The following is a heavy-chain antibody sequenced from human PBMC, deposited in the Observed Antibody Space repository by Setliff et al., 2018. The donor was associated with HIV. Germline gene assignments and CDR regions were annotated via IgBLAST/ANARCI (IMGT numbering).Heavy chain of an antibody. CDR1: GYSFTSYW. J-gene: IGHJ4*02. CDR3: VRIYYYESSGHMPVDY. D-gene: IGHD3-22*01. V-gene: IGHV5-51*01. Sequence: GESLKISCKGSGYSFTSYWIGWVRQMPGKGLEWLGIIYPFDSDTRYSPSFRGHVTMSTDKSINTAFLQWGSLRASDTGIYYCVRIYYYESSGHMPVDYWGQGTQVTV. CDR2: IYPFDSDT.